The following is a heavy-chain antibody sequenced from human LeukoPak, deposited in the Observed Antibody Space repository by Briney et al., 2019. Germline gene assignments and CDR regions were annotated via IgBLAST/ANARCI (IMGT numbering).Heavy chain of an antibody. J-gene: IGHJ5*01. CDR2: IDPSDSYT. CDR1: GYSFTSYW. Sequence: GESLKISCKGSGYSFTSYWISWVRQMPGKGLEWMGRIDPSDSYTNYSPSFQGHVTISADKSSSTAYLQWISLRASDTAIYYCVRTPTCSSGSCYPNWFDSWGQGTLVTVSS. D-gene: IGHD2-15*01. CDR3: VRTPTCSSGSCYPNWFDS. V-gene: IGHV5-10-1*01.